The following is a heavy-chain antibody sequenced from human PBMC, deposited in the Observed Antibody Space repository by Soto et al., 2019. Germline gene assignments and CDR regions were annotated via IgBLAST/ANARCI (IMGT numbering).Heavy chain of an antibody. CDR3: AASERPSPYDFWSGYPPYYY. J-gene: IGHJ4*02. Sequence: SVKVSCKASGFTFTSSAVQWVRQARGQRLEWIGWIVVGSGNTNYAQKFQERVTITRDMSTSTAYMELSSLRSEDTAVYYCAASERPSPYDFWSGYPPYYYWGQGTLVTVSS. V-gene: IGHV1-58*01. D-gene: IGHD3-3*01. CDR2: IVVGSGNT. CDR1: GFTFTSSA.